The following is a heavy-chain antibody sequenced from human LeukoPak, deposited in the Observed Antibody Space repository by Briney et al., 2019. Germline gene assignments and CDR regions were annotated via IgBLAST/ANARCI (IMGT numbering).Heavy chain of an antibody. CDR1: GFTFSSYS. J-gene: IGHJ6*02. V-gene: IGHV3-21*01. D-gene: IGHD4-17*01. CDR3: ARGDPSGYGDPHYYYYYGMDV. Sequence: SGGSLRLSCAASGFTFSSYSMNWVRQAPGKGLEWVSSISSSSSYIYYAYSVKGRFTISRDNAKNSLYLQMNSLRAEDTAVYYCARGDPSGYGDPHYYYYYGMDVWGQGTTVTVSS. CDR2: ISSSSSYI.